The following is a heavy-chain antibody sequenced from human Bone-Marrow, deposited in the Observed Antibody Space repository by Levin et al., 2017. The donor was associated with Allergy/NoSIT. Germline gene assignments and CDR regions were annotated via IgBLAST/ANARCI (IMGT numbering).Heavy chain of an antibody. J-gene: IGHJ4*02. D-gene: IGHD2-15*01. V-gene: IGHV4-39*01. CDR1: GGSISSSSYY. CDR3: ARLRVLVVEGFFDY. Sequence: SETLSLTCTVSGGSISSSSYYWGWIRQPPGKGLEWIGSIYYSGSTYYNPSLKSRVTISVDTSKNQFSLKLSSVTAADTAVYYCARLRVLVVEGFFDYWGQGTLVTVSS. CDR2: IYYSGST.